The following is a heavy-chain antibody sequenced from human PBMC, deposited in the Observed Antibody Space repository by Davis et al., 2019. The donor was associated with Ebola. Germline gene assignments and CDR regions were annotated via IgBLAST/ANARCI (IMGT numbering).Heavy chain of an antibody. D-gene: IGHD2-15*01. V-gene: IGHV1-18*01. Sequence: ASVKVSCKASGGTFSSYAISWVRQAPGQGLEWMGWINPNSGGTNYAQKLQGRVTMTTDTSTSTAYMELRSLRSDDTAVYYCARDHVVAATFLDYWGQGTLVTVSS. CDR1: GGTFSSYA. J-gene: IGHJ4*02. CDR2: INPNSGGT. CDR3: ARDHVVAATFLDY.